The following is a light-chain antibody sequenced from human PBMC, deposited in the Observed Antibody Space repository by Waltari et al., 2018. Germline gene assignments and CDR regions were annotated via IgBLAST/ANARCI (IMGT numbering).Light chain of an antibody. V-gene: IGKV4-1*01. CDR3: QQYNDWPPYT. Sequence: DILVTQSPDSLAVSLGERVTINCKSSQSVLSSSNNKNFLGWYQQKPGQPPKLLIYWASTRESGVPDRFSGGGSGTDFTLTISSLRSEDSAVYYCQQYNDWPPYTFGQGTKLE. J-gene: IGKJ2*01. CDR2: WAS. CDR1: QSVLSSSNNKNF.